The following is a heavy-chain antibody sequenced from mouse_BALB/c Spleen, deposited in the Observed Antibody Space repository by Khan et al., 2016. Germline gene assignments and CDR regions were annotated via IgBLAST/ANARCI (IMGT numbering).Heavy chain of an antibody. CDR3: ARLRGNAWFAY. Sequence: VQLKESGAELVRPGALVKLSCKASGFNIKDYYMHWVKQRPEQGLEWIGWIDPENGNTIYDPTFQGKVSITADTSSNTAYLQLSIRTSDDTAVYYCARLRGNAWFAYWGQGTLVTVSA. V-gene: IGHV14-1*02. J-gene: IGHJ3*01. D-gene: IGHD2-1*01. CDR2: IDPENGNT. CDR1: GFNIKDYY.